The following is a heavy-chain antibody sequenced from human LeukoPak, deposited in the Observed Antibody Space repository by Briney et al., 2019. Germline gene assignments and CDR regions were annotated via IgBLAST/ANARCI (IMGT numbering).Heavy chain of an antibody. CDR2: IYYSGST. J-gene: IGHJ6*02. CDR1: GGSISSSSYY. Sequence: SETLSLTCTVSGGSISSSSYYWGWIRQPPGKGLEWIGSIYYSGSTYYNPSLKSRVTISVDTSKNQFSLKLSSVTAADTAVYYCAREVYSSGWYFYGMGVWGQGTTVTVSS. V-gene: IGHV4-39*02. D-gene: IGHD6-19*01. CDR3: AREVYSSGWYFYGMGV.